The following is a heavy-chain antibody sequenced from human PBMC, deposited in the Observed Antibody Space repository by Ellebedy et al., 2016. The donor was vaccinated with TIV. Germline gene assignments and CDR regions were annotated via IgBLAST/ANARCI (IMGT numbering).Heavy chain of an antibody. D-gene: IGHD3-22*01. Sequence: MPSETLSLTCAVYGGSFSGYYWSWIRQPPGKGLEWIGEINHSGSTNYNPSLKSRVTISIDTSKNQFSLKLSSVTAADTAVYYCARGSLKYYYDSSGYYYGYWGQGTLVTVSS. CDR3: ARGSLKYYYDSSGYYYGY. CDR1: GGSFSGYY. J-gene: IGHJ4*02. V-gene: IGHV4-34*01. CDR2: INHSGST.